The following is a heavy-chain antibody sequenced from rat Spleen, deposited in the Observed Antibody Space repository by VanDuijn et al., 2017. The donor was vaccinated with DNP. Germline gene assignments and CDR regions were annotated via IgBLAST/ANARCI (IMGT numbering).Heavy chain of an antibody. CDR3: ARHREGYKDY. J-gene: IGHJ2*01. CDR1: GFTFSDYN. CDR2: ISYDGSST. D-gene: IGHD1-4*01. Sequence: EVQLVESGGGLVQPGRSLKLSCAASGFTFSDYNMAWVRQAPKKGLEWVATISYDGSSTYYRDSVKGRFTISRDNAKSTLYLQMDSLRSEDTATYYCARHREGYKDYWGQGVMVTVSS. V-gene: IGHV5-7*01.